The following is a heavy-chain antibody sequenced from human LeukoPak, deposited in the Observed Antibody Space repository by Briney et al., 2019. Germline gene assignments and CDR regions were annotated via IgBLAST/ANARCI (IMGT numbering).Heavy chain of an antibody. V-gene: IGHV3-21*06. CDR3: ARVSTMGWD. D-gene: IGHD3-10*01. J-gene: IGHJ4*02. CDR2: INGNSKYI. CDR1: GFTFSSYA. Sequence: GGSLRLSCAASGFTFSSYAMSWVRQAPGKGLEWVSSINGNSKYIYQADSVKGRFTISRDNAKNSLYLQMNSLRADDTALYYCARVSTMGWDWGQGTLVTVSS.